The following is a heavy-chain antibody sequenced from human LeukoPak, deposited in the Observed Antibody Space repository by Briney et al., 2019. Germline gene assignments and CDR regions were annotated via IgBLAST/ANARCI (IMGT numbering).Heavy chain of an antibody. CDR2: IRFNGNDE. CDR3: TGGGGYCSGGRCYGHYSMDV. V-gene: IGHV3-30*02. Sequence: PGVSLRLSCAASGFTFSSYGMHWVRRAPGKGLEWVAYIRFNGNDEHYEDSVKGRFTISRDNSKNTLYLQMSSLRAEDTAVYYCTGGGGYCSGGRCYGHYSMDVWGQGTTVTVSS. CDR1: GFTFSSYG. D-gene: IGHD2-15*01. J-gene: IGHJ6*02.